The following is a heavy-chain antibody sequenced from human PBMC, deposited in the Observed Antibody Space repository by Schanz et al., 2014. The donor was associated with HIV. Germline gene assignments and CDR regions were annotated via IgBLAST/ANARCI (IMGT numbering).Heavy chain of an antibody. Sequence: EVQVLESGGDLVQPGGSLRLSCAASGLTFSTYAMNWVRQAPGEGLEWVSSITDDGGRTDYADSVKGRFIISRDNSKNTLYLQMSDLKDEDTAVYYCAKDLRHTSGPFDYRGQGTLVTVSS. CDR1: GLTFSTYA. CDR2: ITDDGGRT. V-gene: IGHV3-23*01. J-gene: IGHJ4*02. CDR3: AKDLRHTSGPFDY. D-gene: IGHD6-19*01.